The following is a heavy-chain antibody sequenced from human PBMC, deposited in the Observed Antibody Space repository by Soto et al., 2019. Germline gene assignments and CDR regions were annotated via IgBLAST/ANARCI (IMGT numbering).Heavy chain of an antibody. CDR2: IDPSDSYT. V-gene: IGHV5-10-1*01. J-gene: IGHJ6*02. Sequence: RGESLETSCKGSGYSFNSYWISWVRQLPGKGREWMGSIDPSDSYTNYSPSFQGHVTISPDKSISTAYLQWSSLKASDTAMYYCARLAVGTYLYYYYGMDVWGQGTTVTVSS. CDR3: ARLAVGTYLYYYYGMDV. CDR1: GYSFNSYW.